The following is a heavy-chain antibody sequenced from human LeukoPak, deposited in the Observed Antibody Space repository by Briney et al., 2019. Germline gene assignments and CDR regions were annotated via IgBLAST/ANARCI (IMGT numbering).Heavy chain of an antibody. CDR3: ARVRGYSSGWYEYYYYYMDV. D-gene: IGHD6-19*01. Sequence: SETLSLTCTVSSGSISTSNYYWGWVRQPPGKALEWIGNIFYSGSTYYSPSLKSRVTISLDTSRNQFSLKLSSVTAADTAVYYCARVRGYSSGWYEYYYYYMDVWGKGTTVTISS. CDR2: IFYSGST. CDR1: SGSISTSNYY. J-gene: IGHJ6*03. V-gene: IGHV4-39*07.